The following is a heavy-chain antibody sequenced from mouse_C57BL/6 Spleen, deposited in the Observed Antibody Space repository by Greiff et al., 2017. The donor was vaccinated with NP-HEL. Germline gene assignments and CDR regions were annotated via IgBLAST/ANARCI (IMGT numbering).Heavy chain of an antibody. D-gene: IGHD4-1*01. V-gene: IGHV3-6*01. Sequence: DVKLQESGPGLVKPSQSLSLTCSVTGYSITSGYYWNWIRQFPGNKLEWMGYISYDGSNNYNPSLKNRISITRDTSKNQFFLKLNSVTTEDTATYYCARVGKLGGYAMDYWGQGTSVTVSS. CDR3: ARVGKLGGYAMDY. CDR1: GYSITSGYY. CDR2: ISYDGSN. J-gene: IGHJ4*01.